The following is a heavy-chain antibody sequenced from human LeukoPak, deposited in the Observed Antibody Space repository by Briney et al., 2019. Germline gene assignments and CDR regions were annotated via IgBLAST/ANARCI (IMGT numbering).Heavy chain of an antibody. Sequence: GASVKVSCKASGYTFTGYYMHWVRQAPGQGLEWMGWINPNSGGTNYAQKFQGRVTMTRDTSISTAYMELSRLRSDDTAVYYCARVGGGGRNWNYQFPHHGSQNNWFDPWGQGTLVTVSS. CDR1: GYTFTGYY. CDR3: ARVGGGGRNWNYQFPHHGSQNNWFDP. D-gene: IGHD1-7*01. J-gene: IGHJ5*02. V-gene: IGHV1-2*02. CDR2: INPNSGGT.